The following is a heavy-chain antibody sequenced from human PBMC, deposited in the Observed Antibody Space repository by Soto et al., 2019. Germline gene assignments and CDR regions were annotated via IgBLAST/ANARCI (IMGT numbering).Heavy chain of an antibody. Sequence: PGGSLRLSCAASGFTFSSYWMHWVRQAPGKGLVWVSRINSDGSSTSYADSVKGRFTISRDNAKNTLYLQMNSLRAEDTAVYYCARDPHSDHQYQLLYRWYYYYGMDVWGQGTTVTVSS. J-gene: IGHJ6*02. V-gene: IGHV3-74*01. CDR2: INSDGSST. CDR3: ARDPHSDHQYQLLYRWYYYYGMDV. CDR1: GFTFSSYW. D-gene: IGHD2-2*02.